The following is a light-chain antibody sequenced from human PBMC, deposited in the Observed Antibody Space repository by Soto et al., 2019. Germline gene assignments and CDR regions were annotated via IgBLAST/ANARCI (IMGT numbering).Light chain of an antibody. CDR2: DTS. J-gene: IGKJ4*01. CDR1: QGTGDT. CDR3: QRYNNWPLT. V-gene: IGKV3-15*01. Sequence: EVVMAQSPATLSVSPGEGVTLSCRVSQGTGDTLAWYQHKPGQTPGLLIYDTSARATGVPARLSGSRSGPEFTLTINSLQSEDFAIYYCQRYNNWPLTFGGGTKLDIK.